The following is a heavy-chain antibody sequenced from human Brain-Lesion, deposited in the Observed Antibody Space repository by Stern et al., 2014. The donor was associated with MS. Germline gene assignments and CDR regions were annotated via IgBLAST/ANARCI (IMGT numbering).Heavy chain of an antibody. CDR3: AKDGPALVTNWFDP. D-gene: IGHD5-18*01. CDR2: IIPIFGSP. CDR1: GGTFGTYP. J-gene: IGHJ5*02. Sequence: VQLVESGPELKKPGSSVQVACKASGGTFGTYPITWLRQAPGQGLEWMGRIIPIFGSPNYAQKFQGRVTITADRSTTTVYMKLSSLKSDDAAVYYCAKDGPALVTNWFDPWGRGTLVTVSS. V-gene: IGHV1-69*06.